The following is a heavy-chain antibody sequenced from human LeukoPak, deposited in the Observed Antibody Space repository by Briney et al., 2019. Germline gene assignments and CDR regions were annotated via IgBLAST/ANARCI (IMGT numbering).Heavy chain of an antibody. J-gene: IGHJ5*02. V-gene: IGHV4-59*11. CDR3: AAEREGALGIRNWFTP. Sequence: SETLSLTCTVSGGSISRHYWTWIRQPPGKGLEWIGYVSDGGRSNYNPSLKSRVNISLDTSKNRFSLRLASVTAADTAVYYCAAEREGALGIRNWFTPWGQGILVSVSS. D-gene: IGHD7-27*01. CDR1: GGSISRHY. CDR2: VSDGGRS.